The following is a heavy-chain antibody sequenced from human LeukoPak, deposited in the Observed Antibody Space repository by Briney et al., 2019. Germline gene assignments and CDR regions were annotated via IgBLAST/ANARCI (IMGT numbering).Heavy chain of an antibody. D-gene: IGHD1-26*01. CDR1: GGSISSYY. J-gene: IGHJ6*02. V-gene: IGHV4-59*12. CDR3: ARRREAYYGMDV. Sequence: SETLSLTCTVSGGSISSYYWSWIRQPPGKGLEWIGYIYYTGSTNYNPSLKSRVTISVDTSKNQFSLKLSSVTAADTAVYYCARRREAYYGMDVWGQGTTVTVSS. CDR2: IYYTGST.